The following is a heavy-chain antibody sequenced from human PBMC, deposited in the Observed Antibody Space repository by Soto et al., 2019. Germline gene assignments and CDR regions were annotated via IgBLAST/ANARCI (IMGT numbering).Heavy chain of an antibody. CDR3: ARDSCSGGSCYSPY. D-gene: IGHD2-15*01. CDR2: ISSNGGST. J-gene: IGHJ4*01. V-gene: IGHV3-64*01. Sequence: EVQLVKSGGGLVQPGGSLRLSCAASGFTFSSYAMHWVRQAPGKGLEYVSAISSNGGSTYYANSVKGRFTISRDNSKNTLYLQMGSLRAEDMAVYYCARDSCSGGSCYSPYWCHGTLVTVSS. CDR1: GFTFSSYA.